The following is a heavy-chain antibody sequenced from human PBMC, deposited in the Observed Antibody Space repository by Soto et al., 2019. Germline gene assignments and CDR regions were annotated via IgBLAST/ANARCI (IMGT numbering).Heavy chain of an antibody. Sequence: ASVKVSCKASGYTFTNYGFTWVRQAPGQGLEWMGWINPNSGGTNYAQKFQGWVTMTRDTSISTAYMELSRLRSDDTAVYYCARSTAAAQVDYWGQGTLVTVSS. CDR2: INPNSGGT. J-gene: IGHJ4*02. D-gene: IGHD6-13*01. CDR1: GYTFTNYG. V-gene: IGHV1-2*04. CDR3: ARSTAAAQVDY.